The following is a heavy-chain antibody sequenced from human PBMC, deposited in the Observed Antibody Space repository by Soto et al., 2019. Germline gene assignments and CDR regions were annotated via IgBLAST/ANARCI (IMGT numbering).Heavy chain of an antibody. CDR1: GGSFSGYY. Sequence: PSDTLSLTCAVYGGSFSGYYWSWIRQPPGKGLEWIGEINHSGSTNYNPSLKSRVTISVDTSKNQFSLKLSSVTAADTAVYYCARGAPTYYYYYMDVWGKGTTVT. J-gene: IGHJ6*03. CDR3: ARGAPTYYYYYMDV. CDR2: INHSGST. V-gene: IGHV4-34*01.